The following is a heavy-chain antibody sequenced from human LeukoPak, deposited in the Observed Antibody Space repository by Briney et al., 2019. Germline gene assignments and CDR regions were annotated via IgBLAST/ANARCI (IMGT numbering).Heavy chain of an antibody. V-gene: IGHV3-74*01. J-gene: IGHJ3*02. CDR2: INSDGSST. CDR3: SSGNSHAFDI. D-gene: IGHD4-23*01. Sequence: GGSLRLSCAASGFIFSSYWMHWVRQAPGKGLVWVSRINSDGSSTSYADSVKGRLTISRDNAKNTLYLQMNNLRAEDTAVYYCSSGNSHAFDIWGQGTMVTVSS. CDR1: GFIFSSYW.